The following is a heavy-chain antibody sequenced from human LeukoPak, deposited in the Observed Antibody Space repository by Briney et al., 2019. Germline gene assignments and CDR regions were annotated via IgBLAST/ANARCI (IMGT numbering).Heavy chain of an antibody. J-gene: IGHJ5*02. D-gene: IGHD3-9*01. Sequence: PGGSLRLSCAASGFTFSSYSMNWVRQAPGKGLEWVSSISSSSSYIYYADPVKGRFTISRDNAKNSLYLQMNSLRAEDTAVYYCARDHPPAYYDILTGTSNWFDPWGQGTLVTVSS. CDR1: GFTFSSYS. CDR2: ISSSSSYI. V-gene: IGHV3-21*01. CDR3: ARDHPPAYYDILTGTSNWFDP.